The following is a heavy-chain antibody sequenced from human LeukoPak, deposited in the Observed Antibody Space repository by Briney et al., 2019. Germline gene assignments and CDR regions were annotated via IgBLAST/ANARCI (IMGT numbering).Heavy chain of an antibody. V-gene: IGHV4-59*11. CDR1: GAPISTHY. CDR2: NDYSGST. D-gene: IGHD3-10*01. Sequence: KPSETLSLTCIVSGAPISTHYWSWSRQPPGKGLEWIGYNDYSGSTNYNPSLKSRVTISVDTSKNQFSLKLNSVTAADTAVYYCARGATFRGTYYMDVWGKGTTVTVSS. CDR3: ARGATFRGTYYMDV. J-gene: IGHJ6*03.